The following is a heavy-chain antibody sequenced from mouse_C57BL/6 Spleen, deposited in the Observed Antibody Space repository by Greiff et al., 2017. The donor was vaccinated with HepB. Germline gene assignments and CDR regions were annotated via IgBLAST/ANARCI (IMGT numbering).Heavy chain of an antibody. CDR2: ISNGGGST. CDR1: GFTFSDYY. J-gene: IGHJ3*01. V-gene: IGHV5-12*01. CDR3: ARHGPLQGFAY. Sequence: EVKVEESGGGLVQPGGSLKLSCAASGFTFSDYYMYWVRQTPEKRLEWVAYISNGGGSTYYPDTVKGRFTISRDNAKNTLYLQMSRLKSEDTAMYYCARHGPLQGFAYWGQGTLVTVSA.